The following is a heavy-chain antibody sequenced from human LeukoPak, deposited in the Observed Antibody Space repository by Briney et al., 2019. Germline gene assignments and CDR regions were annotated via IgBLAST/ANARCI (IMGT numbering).Heavy chain of an antibody. V-gene: IGHV4-39*07. CDR3: AREGSYGYYYMDV. CDR1: GGSISSNSYY. J-gene: IGHJ6*03. Sequence: PSETLSLTCTVSGGSISSNSYYWGWIRQPPGKGLKWIGSIYYSGSTYYNPSLKSRVTISVDTSKNQFSLKLSSVTAADTAVYYCAREGSYGYYYMDVWGKGATVTVSS. D-gene: IGHD1-26*01. CDR2: IYYSGST.